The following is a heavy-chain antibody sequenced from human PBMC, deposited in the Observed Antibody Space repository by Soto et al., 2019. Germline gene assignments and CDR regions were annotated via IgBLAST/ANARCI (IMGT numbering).Heavy chain of an antibody. D-gene: IGHD5-12*01. V-gene: IGHV4-59*12. CDR3: ARDPNIVATRRDVYYYYGMDV. CDR2: IYYSGST. J-gene: IGHJ6*02. CDR1: GGSIGSYY. Sequence: SETLSLTCSVSGGSIGSYYWSWIRQPPGKGLEWIGYIYYSGSTNYNPSLKSRVTISVDTSKNQFSLKLSSVTAADTAVYYCARDPNIVATRRDVYYYYGMDVWGQGTTVTVSS.